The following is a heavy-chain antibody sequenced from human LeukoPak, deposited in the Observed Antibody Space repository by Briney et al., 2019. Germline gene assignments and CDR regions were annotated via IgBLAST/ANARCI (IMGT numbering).Heavy chain of an antibody. CDR3: ARDRGIVVVPAASDV. Sequence: ASVKVSCKASGYSFIGYYLHWVRQAPGQGLEWMGWIHPNSGDTNYVQKFQGRVTMTRDTSISTAYMELGGLTSDDTAVYYCARDRGIVVVPAASDVWGKGTTVTVSS. CDR2: IHPNSGDT. D-gene: IGHD2-2*01. CDR1: GYSFIGYY. V-gene: IGHV1-2*02. J-gene: IGHJ6*04.